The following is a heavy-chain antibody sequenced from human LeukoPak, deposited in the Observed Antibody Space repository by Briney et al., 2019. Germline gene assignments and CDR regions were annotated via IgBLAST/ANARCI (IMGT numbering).Heavy chain of an antibody. Sequence: PSETLSLTCTVSGGSISSSSYYWGWIRQPPGKGLEWIGSIYYSGSTNYNPSLKSRVTISVDTSKNQFSLKLSSVTAADTAVYYCAGAVTTSWFDPGAREPWSPSPQ. CDR3: AGAVTTSWFDP. CDR1: GGSISSSSYY. V-gene: IGHV4-39*07. CDR2: IYYSGST. J-gene: IGHJ5*02. D-gene: IGHD4-17*01.